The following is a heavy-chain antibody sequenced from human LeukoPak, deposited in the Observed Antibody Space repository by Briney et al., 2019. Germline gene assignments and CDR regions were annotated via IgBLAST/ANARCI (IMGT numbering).Heavy chain of an antibody. CDR3: AKTGDYGSGSYYSY. J-gene: IGHJ4*02. D-gene: IGHD3-10*01. CDR2: ISGSGGST. CDR1: GGSISSSN. Sequence: ETLSLTCAVSGGSISSSNWWSWVRQPPGKGLEWVSAISGSGGSTYYADSVKGRFTISRDNSKNTLYLQMNSLRAEDTAVYYCAKTGDYGSGSYYSYWGQGTLVTVSS. V-gene: IGHV3-23*01.